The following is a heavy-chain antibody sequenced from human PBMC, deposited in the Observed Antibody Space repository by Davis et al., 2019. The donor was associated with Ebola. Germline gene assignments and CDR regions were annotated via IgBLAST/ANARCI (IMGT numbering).Heavy chain of an antibody. CDR3: AKGDSSADYFDY. V-gene: IGHV3-30*02. D-gene: IGHD6-25*01. J-gene: IGHJ4*02. Sequence: GGSLRLSCAASGFTFSRFGMHWVRQAPGKGLEWVGFIRDDGSDEYYGDSVKGRITFSRDNSKNTLFLHMISLRPEDTAVYYCAKGDSSADYFDYWGQGALVTVSS. CDR1: GFTFSRFG. CDR2: IRDDGSDE.